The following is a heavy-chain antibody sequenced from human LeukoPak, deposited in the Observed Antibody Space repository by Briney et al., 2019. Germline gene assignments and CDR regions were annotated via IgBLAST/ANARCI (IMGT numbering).Heavy chain of an antibody. CDR2: ISDTGATT. V-gene: IGHV3-23*01. J-gene: IGHJ4*02. CDR1: GFTFSSDA. Sequence: PGGSLRLSCAGAGFTFSSDAMSWVRQAPGKGLGWVSAISDTGATTYDADSGKGRFTISRDNSRSTLYLQMNSLRAEDTALYYCAKDTSIGRYCTHGVCSPFDYWGQGTLVTVSS. CDR3: AKDTSIGRYCTHGVCSPFDY. D-gene: IGHD2-8*01.